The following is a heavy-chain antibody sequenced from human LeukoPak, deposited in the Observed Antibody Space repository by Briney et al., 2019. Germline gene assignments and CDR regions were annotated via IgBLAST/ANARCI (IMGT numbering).Heavy chain of an antibody. V-gene: IGHV4-39*07. J-gene: IGHJ4*02. D-gene: IGHD2-2*03. CDR2: IYYSGST. CDR1: GGSISSSSYY. Sequence: SETLSLTCTVSGGSISSSSYYWGWIRQPPGKGLEWIGSIYYSGSTYYNPSLKGRVTISVDTSKNQLSLKLSSVTAADTAVYYCARAGYCSSTSCYGEFDYWGQGTLVTVSS. CDR3: ARAGYCSSTSCYGEFDY.